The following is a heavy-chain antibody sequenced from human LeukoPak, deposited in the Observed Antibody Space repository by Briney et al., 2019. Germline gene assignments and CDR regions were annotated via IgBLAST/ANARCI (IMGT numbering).Heavy chain of an antibody. CDR3: ARRLGLRWDLQAFDI. Sequence: ASVKVSCKASGYTFSSYDISWVRQATGQGLEWMGWMNPNSGNRGYAQKFQGRVTITRNTSISTAHMELSSLRSEDTAVYYCARRLGLRWDLQAFDIWGQGTMVTVSS. J-gene: IGHJ3*02. V-gene: IGHV1-8*03. D-gene: IGHD4-23*01. CDR2: MNPNSGNR. CDR1: GYTFSSYD.